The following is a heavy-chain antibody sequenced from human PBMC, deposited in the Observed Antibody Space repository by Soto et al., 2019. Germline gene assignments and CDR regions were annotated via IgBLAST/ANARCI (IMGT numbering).Heavy chain of an antibody. CDR3: ARVRGYSYDFDY. CDR1: EFSFSTYA. CDR2: IWHDGSNK. V-gene: IGHV3-33*01. J-gene: IGHJ4*02. Sequence: GGSLRLSCAASEFSFSTYAMHWVRQAPDKGLEWVAVIWHDGSNKNYADSVKGRFTISRDNAKNSLYLQMNSLRAEDTAVYYCARVRGYSYDFDYWGQGTLVTVSS. D-gene: IGHD5-18*01.